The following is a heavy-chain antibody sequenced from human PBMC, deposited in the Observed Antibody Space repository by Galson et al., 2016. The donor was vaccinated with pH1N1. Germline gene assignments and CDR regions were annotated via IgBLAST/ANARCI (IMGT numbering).Heavy chain of an antibody. Sequence: SLRLSCAASGFTFDDNGMSWVRQPPGKGLEWVASINWNGGSTSYADSGKGRFTISRDNARNSLYLQMNSLRVEDTALYYCARVSRSVLMAPMDVWGKGTTVTVSS. CDR3: ARVSRSVLMAPMDV. J-gene: IGHJ6*03. CDR2: INWNGGST. D-gene: IGHD2-8*01. CDR1: GFTFDDNG. V-gene: IGHV3-20*04.